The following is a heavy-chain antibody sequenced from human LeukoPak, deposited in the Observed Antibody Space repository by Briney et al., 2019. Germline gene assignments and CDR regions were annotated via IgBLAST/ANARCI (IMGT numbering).Heavy chain of an antibody. CDR3: ASFFDTSSSFDY. CDR1: GGSISSSSYY. V-gene: IGHV4-39*07. CDR2: IYYSGST. Sequence: SETLSLTCTVSGGSISSSSYYWGWIRQPPGKGLEWIGSIYYSGSTYYNPSLKSRVTISVDTSKNQFSLKLSSVTAADTAVYYCASFFDTSSSFDYWGQGTLVTVSS. J-gene: IGHJ4*02. D-gene: IGHD6-13*01.